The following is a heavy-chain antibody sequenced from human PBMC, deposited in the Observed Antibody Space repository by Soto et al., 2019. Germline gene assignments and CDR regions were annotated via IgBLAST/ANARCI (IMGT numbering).Heavy chain of an antibody. J-gene: IGHJ6*02. CDR2: INPNSGGT. V-gene: IGHV1-2*02. CDR1: GYTFTGYY. Sequence: GASVKVSCKASGYTFTGYYMHWVRQAPGQGLEWMGWINPNSGGTNYAQKLQGRVTMTTDTSTSTAYMELRSLRSDDTAVYYCARDVVPAAYYYYYYGMDVWGQGTTVTVSS. CDR3: ARDVVPAAYYYYYYGMDV. D-gene: IGHD2-2*01.